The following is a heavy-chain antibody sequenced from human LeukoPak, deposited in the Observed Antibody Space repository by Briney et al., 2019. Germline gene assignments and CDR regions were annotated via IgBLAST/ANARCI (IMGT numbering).Heavy chain of an antibody. Sequence: GGSLRLSCAASGFTFDDYAMNWVRQAPGKGLEWVSSISSSSSYIYYADSVKGRFTISRDNAKNSLYLQMNSLRAEDTALYYCAKSHGSGSYYPLDYWGQGTLVTVSS. J-gene: IGHJ4*02. D-gene: IGHD3-10*01. V-gene: IGHV3-21*04. CDR2: ISSSSSYI. CDR1: GFTFDDYA. CDR3: AKSHGSGSYYPLDY.